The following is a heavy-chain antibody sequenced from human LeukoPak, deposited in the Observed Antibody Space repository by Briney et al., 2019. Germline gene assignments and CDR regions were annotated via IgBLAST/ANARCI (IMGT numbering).Heavy chain of an antibody. J-gene: IGHJ3*02. CDR1: GFTFGDYA. D-gene: IGHD3-10*01. Sequence: GGSLRLSCTAPGFTFGDYAMSWVRQAPGKGLEWVGFIRSKAYGGTTEYAASVKGRFTISRDDSKSIAYLQMNSLKTEDTAVYYCTRGFMSLIAGSFDAFDIWGQGTMVTVSS. CDR2: IRSKAYGGTT. V-gene: IGHV3-49*04. CDR3: TRGFMSLIAGSFDAFDI.